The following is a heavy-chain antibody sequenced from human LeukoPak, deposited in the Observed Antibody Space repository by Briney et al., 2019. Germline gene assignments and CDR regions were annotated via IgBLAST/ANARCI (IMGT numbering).Heavy chain of an antibody. CDR1: GFTFSSYW. CDR2: IKQDGSEK. Sequence: PGGSLRLSCAASGFTFSSYWMSWVRQAPGKGLEWVANIKQDGSEKYYVDSVKGRFTISRANAKNSLYLQMNSLRAEDTAVYYCARDYLGSSSGWYPRVFWGQGTLVTVSS. V-gene: IGHV3-7*01. J-gene: IGHJ4*02. CDR3: ARDYLGSSSGWYPRVF. D-gene: IGHD6-19*01.